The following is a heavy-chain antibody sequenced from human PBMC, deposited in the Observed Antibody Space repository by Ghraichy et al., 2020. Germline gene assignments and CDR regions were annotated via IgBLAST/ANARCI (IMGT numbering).Heavy chain of an antibody. CDR1: GDSVSSNSAA. V-gene: IGHV6-1*01. J-gene: IGHJ4*02. CDR3: ARDTGSVCGGDCRTLEFDY. CDR2: TYYRSKWYN. Sequence: SQTLSLTCAISGDSVSSNSAAWNWIRQSPSRGLEWLGRTYYRSKWYNDYAVSVKSRITINPDTSKNQFSLQLNSVTPEDTAVYYCARDTGSVCGGDCRTLEFDYWGQGTLVTVSS. D-gene: IGHD2-21*01.